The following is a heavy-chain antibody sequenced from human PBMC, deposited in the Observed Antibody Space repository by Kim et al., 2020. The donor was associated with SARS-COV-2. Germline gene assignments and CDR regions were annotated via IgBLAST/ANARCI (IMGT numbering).Heavy chain of an antibody. CDR2: IIPIFGTA. CDR3: ARVVAAAVGAFDI. J-gene: IGHJ3*02. D-gene: IGHD6-13*01. CDR1: GGTFSSYD. V-gene: IGHV1-69*13. Sequence: SVKVSCKASGGTFSSYDISWVRQAPGQGLEWMRGIIPIFGTANYAQKFQGRVTITADESTSTAYMELSSLRSEDTAVYYCARVVAAAVGAFDIWGQGTMVTVSS.